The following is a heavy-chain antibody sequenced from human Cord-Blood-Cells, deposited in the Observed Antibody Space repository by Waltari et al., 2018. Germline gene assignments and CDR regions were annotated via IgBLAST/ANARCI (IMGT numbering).Heavy chain of an antibody. V-gene: IGHV1-24*01. CDR1: GYTLTELS. D-gene: IGHD3-10*01. Sequence: QVQLVQSGAEVKKPGASVKVSCKVSGYTLTELSMHWVRQAPGKGLERMGGFDPEDGETIYAQKFQGRVTMTEDTSTDTAYMELSSLRSEDTAVYYCATGRYYGSGSYYNNWFDPWGQGTLVTVSS. CDR3: ATGRYYGSGSYYNNWFDP. CDR2: FDPEDGET. J-gene: IGHJ5*02.